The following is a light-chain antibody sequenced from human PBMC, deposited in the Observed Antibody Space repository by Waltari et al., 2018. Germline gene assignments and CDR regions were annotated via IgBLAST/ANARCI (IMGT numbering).Light chain of an antibody. Sequence: DIVMTQSPDSLAVSLGERATINCQSRQSVLHSSNNTNYLAWYQQRPGQAPRLLIYGASSRATGIPDRFSGSGSGTDFTLSISRLEPEDFAVYYCQHYVRTWAFGQGTKVEIK. CDR1: QSVLHSSNNTNY. V-gene: IGKV4-1*01. J-gene: IGKJ1*01. CDR2: GAS. CDR3: QHYVRTWA.